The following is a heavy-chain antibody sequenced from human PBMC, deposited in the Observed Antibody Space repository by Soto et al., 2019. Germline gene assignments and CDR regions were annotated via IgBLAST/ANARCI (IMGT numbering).Heavy chain of an antibody. CDR1: SGSISTYY. V-gene: IGHV4-4*07. J-gene: IGHJ4*02. Sequence: QVQLQQSGPGLVKPSETLFLTCTVSSGSISTYYWSWIRQPAGKGLEWIGRIYSNGSTYCNPSLKSRVTLSLATSSKRFSLRLSSVTAADTAVYDGARDYITGGPIDYWCRGPLVTVSS. CDR2: IYSNGST. CDR3: ARDYITGGPIDY. D-gene: IGHD3-3*01.